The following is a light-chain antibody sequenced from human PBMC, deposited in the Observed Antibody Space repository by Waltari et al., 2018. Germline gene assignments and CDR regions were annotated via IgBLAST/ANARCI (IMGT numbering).Light chain of an antibody. CDR3: QSYDNAWRGSVL. V-gene: IGLV1-40*01. Sequence: LTQPPSVSGAPGQRVTISCTGSSSAIGSFGVNWYQHHPGSIPRLLIYDTTQRPSGVPDRFTASKSDTSASLDIAGLQPDDEAAYYCQSYDNAWRGSVLIGGGTRLTVL. J-gene: IGLJ2*01. CDR1: SSAIGSFG. CDR2: DTT.